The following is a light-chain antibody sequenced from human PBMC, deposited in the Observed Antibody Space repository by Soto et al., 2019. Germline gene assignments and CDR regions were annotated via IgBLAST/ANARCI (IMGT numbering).Light chain of an antibody. CDR1: SSDVGGYNF. V-gene: IGLV2-8*01. J-gene: IGLJ1*01. CDR3: SSDAGSGIYV. Sequence: QSALTQPPSASGSPGRSVTISCTGTSSDVGGYNFVSWYQQHPGKSPKLMIYEVSKRPSGVPDRFPGSKSGNTASPTVSGLQAEDDADYYCSSDAGSGIYVFGTGTKSPS. CDR2: EVS.